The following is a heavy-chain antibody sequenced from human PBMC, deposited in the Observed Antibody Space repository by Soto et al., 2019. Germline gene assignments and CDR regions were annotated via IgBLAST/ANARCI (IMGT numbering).Heavy chain of an antibody. D-gene: IGHD2-2*01. CDR3: ARETCSSTSCYGYGMDV. CDR2: ISYDGSNK. J-gene: IGHJ6*02. V-gene: IGHV3-30-3*01. Sequence: PGGSLRLSCAASGFGFRSYAMHWVRQAPGKGLEWVAVISYDGSNKYYADSVKVRFTISRDNSKNTLYLQMNSLRAEDTAVYYCARETCSSTSCYGYGMDVWGQGTTVTVSS. CDR1: GFGFRSYA.